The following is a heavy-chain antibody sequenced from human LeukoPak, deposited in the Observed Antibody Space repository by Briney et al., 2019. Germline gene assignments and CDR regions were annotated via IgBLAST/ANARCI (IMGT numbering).Heavy chain of an antibody. CDR1: GYTFTGYY. D-gene: IGHD2-2*01. V-gene: IGHV1-2*02. Sequence: GASVKVSCKASGYTFTGYYMHWVRQAPGQGLEWMGWINPNSGGTNYAQKFQGRVTLTRDTSISTAYMELSRLRSDDTAVYYCARNGVVPANNWFDPWGQGTLVTVSS. CDR3: ARNGVVPANNWFDP. J-gene: IGHJ5*02. CDR2: INPNSGGT.